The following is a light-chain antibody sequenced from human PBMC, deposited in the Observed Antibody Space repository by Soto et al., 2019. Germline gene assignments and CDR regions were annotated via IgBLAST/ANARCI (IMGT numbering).Light chain of an antibody. V-gene: IGLV2-14*01. J-gene: IGLJ1*01. CDR3: SSYITNSTSYV. Sequence: QSALTQPASVSGSPGQSITILCTGTSSDIGVYNYVSWYQQHPGKAPKLIIYEVNNRPSGVSNRFSGSKSGNTASLTIPGLQAEDEADYFCSSYITNSTSYVFGTGTKLTVL. CDR2: EVN. CDR1: SSDIGVYNY.